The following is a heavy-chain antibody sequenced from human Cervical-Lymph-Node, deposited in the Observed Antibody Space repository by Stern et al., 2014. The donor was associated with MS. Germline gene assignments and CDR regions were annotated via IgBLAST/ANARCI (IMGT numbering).Heavy chain of an antibody. Sequence: VQLVESGPGLVKPSETLSLTCSISGGSVNSNRYYWGWIRQPPGKGLEWIGIISYSGATFYNPSLKSRVSISMDKSKNQLSLNRTSVTAADTAVYYCGRAGLDDTFDVWGQGTMVTVSS. CDR2: ISYSGAT. CDR1: GGSVNSNRYY. V-gene: IGHV4-39*01. J-gene: IGHJ3*01. CDR3: GRAGLDDTFDV. D-gene: IGHD3/OR15-3a*01.